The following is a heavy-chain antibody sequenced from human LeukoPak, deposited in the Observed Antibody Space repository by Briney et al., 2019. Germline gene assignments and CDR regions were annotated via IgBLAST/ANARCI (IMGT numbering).Heavy chain of an antibody. J-gene: IGHJ4*02. CDR1: GYTFTGYY. V-gene: IGHV1-2*02. D-gene: IGHD3-16*02. CDR2: INPNSGGT. CDR3: ARVGDYVWGSYRSYYFDY. Sequence: ASVKVSCKASGYTFTGYYMHWVRQAPGQGLEWMGWINPNSGGTNYAQKFQGRVTMTRDTSISTAYMELSRLRSDDTAVYYCARVGDYVWGSYRSYYFDYWGQGTLVTVSS.